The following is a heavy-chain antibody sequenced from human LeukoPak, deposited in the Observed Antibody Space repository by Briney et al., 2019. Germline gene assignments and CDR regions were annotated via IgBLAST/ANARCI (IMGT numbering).Heavy chain of an antibody. Sequence: SESLSLTCTVSGRSLSSNYWSCIRQPPGKGLEWIGSIYYSGSTNYNPSLRGRATISVDTSKDQCSLELSSVAAADTAVYYCARFCGPYYDILSGYYSWEQRNWCDPWGGRTRVSVST. V-gene: IGHV4-59*08. CDR3: ARFCGPYYDILSGYYSWEQRNWCDP. D-gene: IGHD3-9*01. CDR2: IYYSGST. J-gene: IGHJ5*02. CDR1: GRSLSSNY.